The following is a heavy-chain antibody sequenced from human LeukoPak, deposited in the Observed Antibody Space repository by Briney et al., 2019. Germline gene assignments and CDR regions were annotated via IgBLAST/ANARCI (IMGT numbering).Heavy chain of an antibody. J-gene: IGHJ4*02. CDR2: ISSSSSYI. CDR1: GFTFSSYS. CDR3: ARAPYCSGGSCYSIDY. V-gene: IGHV3-21*01. D-gene: IGHD2-15*01. Sequence: GGSLRLSCAASGFTFSSYSMNWVRQAPGKGREWVSSISSSSSYIYYADSVKGRFTISRDNAKNSLYLQMNSLRAEDTAVYYCARAPYCSGGSCYSIDYWGQGTLVTVSS.